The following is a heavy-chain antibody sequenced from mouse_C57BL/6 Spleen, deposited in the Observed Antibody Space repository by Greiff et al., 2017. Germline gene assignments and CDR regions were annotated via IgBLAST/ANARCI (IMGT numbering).Heavy chain of an antibody. D-gene: IGHD1-1*01. J-gene: IGHJ2*01. Sequence: EVQLQQSGPELVKPGASVKIPCKASGYTFTDYNMDWVKQSHGKSLEWIGDINPNNGGTNYNQKFKGKATLTVDKSSSTAYMELRILTSEDTAVYSCARGGDYDDSSLDYWGQGTTLTVSS. CDR1: GYTFTDYN. CDR2: INPNNGGT. CDR3: ARGGDYDDSSLDY. V-gene: IGHV1-18*01.